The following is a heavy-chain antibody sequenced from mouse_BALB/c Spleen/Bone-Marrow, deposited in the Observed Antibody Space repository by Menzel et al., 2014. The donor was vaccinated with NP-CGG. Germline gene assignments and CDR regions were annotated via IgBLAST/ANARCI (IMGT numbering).Heavy chain of an antibody. V-gene: IGHV7-3*02. Sequence: EVKVVESGGGLVQPGGSLRLSCVTSGFTFTDYYMNWVRQPPGKALEWLGFIRNKANGYTTEYSASVKSRFTISRDNSQNILYLQMNTLRADDSATYYCARDKGRVFFDYWGQGTTLTVSS. CDR1: GFTFTDYY. J-gene: IGHJ2*01. CDR2: IRNKANGYTT. CDR3: ARDKGRVFFDY.